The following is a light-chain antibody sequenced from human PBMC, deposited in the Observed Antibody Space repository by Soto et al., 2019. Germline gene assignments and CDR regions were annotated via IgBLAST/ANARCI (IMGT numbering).Light chain of an antibody. CDR3: CSYAGNYTV. Sequence: QPVLTQPRSVSGSPGQSVTISCTGTRSDVGGYDYVSWYQQHPGKAPKLMIYDVNKWPSGVPDRFSGSKFGNTASLTISGLQAEDEAEYYCCSYAGNYTVFGGGTKLTVL. J-gene: IGLJ2*01. V-gene: IGLV2-11*01. CDR1: RSDVGGYDY. CDR2: DVN.